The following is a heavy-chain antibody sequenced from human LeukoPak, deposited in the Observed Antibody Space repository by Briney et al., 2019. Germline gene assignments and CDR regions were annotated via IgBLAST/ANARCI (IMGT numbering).Heavy chain of an antibody. CDR1: GASITSYF. CDR2: GFHTGRT. Sequence: SETLSLACTVSGASITSYFWSWIRQPPGKGLEWIGYGFHTGRTNYSPSLRSRVTISVDTSKNQFSLRLSSVTAADTAVYYCARGGENPPPEDWSQGTLVTVSS. CDR3: ARGGENPPPED. V-gene: IGHV4-59*01. D-gene: IGHD2/OR15-2a*01. J-gene: IGHJ4*02.